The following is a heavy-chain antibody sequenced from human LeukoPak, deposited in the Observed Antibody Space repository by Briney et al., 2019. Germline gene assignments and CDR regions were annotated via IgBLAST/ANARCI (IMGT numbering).Heavy chain of an antibody. CDR2: ISYDGNRE. V-gene: IGHV3-30*18. J-gene: IGHJ6*02. CDR1: AFTFSNYV. D-gene: IGHD3-10*01. Sequence: GGSLRLSCEASAFTFSNYVMHWVRQAPGKGLEWVGMISYDGNREYYGDSVKGRFTISRDNSKNTVYVQMNGLGADDTAVYYCAKDYYGSGSSYTGMDVWGQGTTVTVSS. CDR3: AKDYYGSGSSYTGMDV.